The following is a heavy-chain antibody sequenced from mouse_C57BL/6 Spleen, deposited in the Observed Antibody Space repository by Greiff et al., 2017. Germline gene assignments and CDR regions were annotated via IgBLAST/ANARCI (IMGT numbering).Heavy chain of an antibody. CDR2: ISDGGSYT. CDR3: ARDGVLRPSYFDY. CDR1: GFTFSSYA. D-gene: IGHD1-1*01. Sequence: EVMLVESGGGLVKPGGSLKLSCAASGFTFSSYAMSWVRQTPEKRLEWVATISDGGSYTYYPDNVKGRFTISRDNAKNNLYLQMSHLKSEDTAMYYCARDGVLRPSYFDYWGQGTTLTVSS. V-gene: IGHV5-4*01. J-gene: IGHJ2*01.